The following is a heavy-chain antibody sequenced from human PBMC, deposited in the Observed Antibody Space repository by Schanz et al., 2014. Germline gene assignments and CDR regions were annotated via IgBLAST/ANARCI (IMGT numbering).Heavy chain of an antibody. Sequence: QVHLVQSGAEVRKPGASVKVSCKASGGTFSSYAFSWVRQAPGQGLEWMGKIIPILGMENYAQKFQGRVTITADISTSTAYMDLSSLRSDDTAVYYCARDNLVSSSWYNYYGMDVWGQGTTVTVSS. CDR1: GGTFSSYA. D-gene: IGHD6-13*01. CDR3: ARDNLVSSSWYNYYGMDV. CDR2: IIPILGME. J-gene: IGHJ6*02. V-gene: IGHV1-69*04.